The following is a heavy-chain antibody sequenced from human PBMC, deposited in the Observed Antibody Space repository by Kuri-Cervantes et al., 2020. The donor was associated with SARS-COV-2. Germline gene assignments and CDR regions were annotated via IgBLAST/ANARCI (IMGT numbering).Heavy chain of an antibody. CDR3: ARGLIGLVPAPVLGLGPHYYYFHMDV. V-gene: IGHV4-34*01. Sequence: ESLKISCVASGFTFSSNSMNWVRQSPGKGLEWIGEINHSGGTNYNSSLKSRVTISVDTSKNQFSLKLTSVTAADTAVYYCARGLIGLVPAPVLGLGPHYYYFHMDVWGQGTTVTVSS. CDR1: GFTFSSNS. J-gene: IGHJ6*02. D-gene: IGHD2-2*01. CDR2: INHSGGT.